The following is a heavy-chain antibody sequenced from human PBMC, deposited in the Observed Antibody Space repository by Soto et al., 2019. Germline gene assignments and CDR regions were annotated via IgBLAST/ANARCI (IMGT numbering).Heavy chain of an antibody. CDR3: ARGRTNYGEGIDY. CDR1: WWALWGYY. V-gene: IGHV4-34*01. Sequence: SGTLALTRAGFWWALWGYYLGWVPPPPGKGLEWIGEINHSGSTNYNPSLKSRVTISVDTSKNQFSLKLSSVTAADTAVYYCARGRTNYGEGIDYWGQGNLVTVSS. J-gene: IGHJ4*02. CDR2: INHSGST. D-gene: IGHD3-10*01.